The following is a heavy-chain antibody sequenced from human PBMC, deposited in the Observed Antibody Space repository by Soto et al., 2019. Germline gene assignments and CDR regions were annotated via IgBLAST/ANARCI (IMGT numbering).Heavy chain of an antibody. CDR2: IYYSGST. V-gene: IGHV4-59*01. CDR3: ARDPGSLYYNYGVDV. Sequence: PSETLSLTCTVSGGSIRSYYWSWIRQPPGKGLEWIGYIYYSGSTNYNPSLKSRVTISVDTSKNQFSLKLSSVTAADTAVYYCARDPGSLYYNYGVDVWGQGTTVPVSS. J-gene: IGHJ6*02. CDR1: GGSIRSYY.